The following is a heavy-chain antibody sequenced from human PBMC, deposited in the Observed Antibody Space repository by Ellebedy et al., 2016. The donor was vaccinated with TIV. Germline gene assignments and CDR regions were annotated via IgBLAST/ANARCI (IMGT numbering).Heavy chain of an antibody. V-gene: IGHV1-2*02. D-gene: IGHD3-10*01. Sequence: ASVKVSCKASGYTFTGYYMHWVRQAPGQGLEWMGWINPNSGGTNYAQKFQGRVTMTRDASISTAYMELSSLRSDDTAVYYCARVFKGITVVRGVIYAFDIWGQGTMVTVSS. CDR3: ARVFKGITVVRGVIYAFDI. CDR1: GYTFTGYY. J-gene: IGHJ3*02. CDR2: INPNSGGT.